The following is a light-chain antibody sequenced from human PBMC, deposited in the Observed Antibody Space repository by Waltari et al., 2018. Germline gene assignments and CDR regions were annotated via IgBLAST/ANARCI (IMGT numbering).Light chain of an antibody. V-gene: IGKV2-28*01. CDR3: MQALQTPG. CDR1: LQTRTGYNY. Sequence: LQTRTGYNYLGGLPQSPAHSPLLRIDLASNRAPGDPDRFSCSGSGTDFTLKISRVEAEDVGVYYCMQALQTPGFGQGTRLEI. CDR2: LAS. J-gene: IGKJ5*01.